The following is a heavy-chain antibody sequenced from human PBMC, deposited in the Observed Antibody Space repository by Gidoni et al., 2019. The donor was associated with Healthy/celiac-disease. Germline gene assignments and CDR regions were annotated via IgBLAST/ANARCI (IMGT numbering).Heavy chain of an antibody. Sequence: QVQLQQWGAGLLKPSETLSLTCAVYGGSFSGYYWSWIRQPPGKGLEWIGEINHSGSTNYNPSLKSRVTISVDTSKNQFSLKLSSVTAADTAVYYCARGIGQQLVTKQGAFDIWGQGTMVTVSS. V-gene: IGHV4-34*01. CDR1: GGSFSGYY. CDR3: ARGIGQQLVTKQGAFDI. D-gene: IGHD6-13*01. J-gene: IGHJ3*02. CDR2: INHSGST.